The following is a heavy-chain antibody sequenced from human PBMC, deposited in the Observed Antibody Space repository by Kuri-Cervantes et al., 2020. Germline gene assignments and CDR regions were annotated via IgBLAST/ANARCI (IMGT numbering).Heavy chain of an antibody. J-gene: IGHJ4*02. Sequence: SAHALCKASGYTFTYRYLHWVRQAPGQALEWMGWITPFNGNTNYAQKFQDRVTITRDRSMRTAYMELSSLRSEDTAVYYCAGQGIAVAGEYFDYWGQGTLVTVSS. CDR2: ITPFNGNT. D-gene: IGHD6-19*01. CDR1: GYTFTYRY. V-gene: IGHV1-45*02. CDR3: AGQGIAVAGEYFDY.